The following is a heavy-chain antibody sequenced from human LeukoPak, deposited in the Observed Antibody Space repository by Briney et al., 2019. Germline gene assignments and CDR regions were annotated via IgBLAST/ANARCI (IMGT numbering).Heavy chain of an antibody. V-gene: IGHV3-30*18. D-gene: IGHD6-19*01. CDR3: AKTPRRGIAVAAPDFDY. J-gene: IGHJ4*02. CDR2: ISYDGSNK. Sequence: GGSLRLSCAASGFTSSSYGMHWVRQAPGKGLEWVAVISYDGSNKYYADSVKGRFTISRDNSKNTLYLQMNSLRAEDTAVYYCAKTPRRGIAVAAPDFDYWGQGTLVTVSS. CDR1: GFTSSSYG.